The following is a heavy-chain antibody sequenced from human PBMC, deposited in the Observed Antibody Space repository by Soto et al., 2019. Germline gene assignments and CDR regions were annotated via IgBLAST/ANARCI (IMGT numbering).Heavy chain of an antibody. CDR1: GGSINSYF. V-gene: IGHV4-59*01. J-gene: IGHJ4*02. Sequence: SETLSLTCTVSGGSINSYFWSWIRQSPGKGLEWIGHMDDSGGTSYSRALKSRVSRSVDTSKNQFSLEVHSVTAAHTSLYYCARAGTTMVQFDYWGQGTLVPVSS. CDR2: MDDSGGT. D-gene: IGHD3-10*01. CDR3: ARAGTTMVQFDY.